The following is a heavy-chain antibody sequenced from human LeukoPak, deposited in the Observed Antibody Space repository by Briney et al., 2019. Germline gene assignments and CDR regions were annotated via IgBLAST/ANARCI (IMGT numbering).Heavy chain of an antibody. CDR2: IYYSGST. J-gene: IGHJ3*02. V-gene: IGHV4-39*01. CDR3: ARLGAFDI. CDR1: GGSIRSSSYY. Sequence: SETLSLTCTVSGGSIRSSSYYWGWIRQPPGKGLEWIGSIYYSGSTYYNPSLKSRVTISVDTSKNQFSLKLISVTAADTAVYYCARLGAFDIWGQGTMVTVSS.